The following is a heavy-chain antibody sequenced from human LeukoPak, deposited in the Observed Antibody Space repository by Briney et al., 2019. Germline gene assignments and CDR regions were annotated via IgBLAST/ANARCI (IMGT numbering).Heavy chain of an antibody. CDR2: ITSSSKDT. J-gene: IGHJ6*03. V-gene: IGHV3-21*01. Sequence: PGGSLRLSCAASGFAFRTFTMSWVRQAPGKGLEWVSHITSSSKDTYYADSVKDRFTISRDNAKNSLYLQMNSLRAEHTAVYYCARVEVVNYYFQFIEVWGKGTTVTVSS. CDR3: ARVEVVNYYFQFIEV. CDR1: GFAFRTFT.